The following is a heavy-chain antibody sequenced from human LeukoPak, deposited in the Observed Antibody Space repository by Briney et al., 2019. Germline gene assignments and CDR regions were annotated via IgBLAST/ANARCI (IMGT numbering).Heavy chain of an antibody. V-gene: IGHV3-7*01. D-gene: IGHD5-12*01. CDR1: GFIFSTSW. Sequence: GGSLRLSCTASGFIFSTSWMTWVRQAPGKGLEWVANINLDGSEKYYVDSVKGRFTISRDNAKNSLYLQMNSLRAEDTAVYYCARGITSGPLRYDVRNFDYWGQGTPVTVSS. J-gene: IGHJ4*02. CDR3: ARGITSGPLRYDVRNFDY. CDR2: INLDGSEK.